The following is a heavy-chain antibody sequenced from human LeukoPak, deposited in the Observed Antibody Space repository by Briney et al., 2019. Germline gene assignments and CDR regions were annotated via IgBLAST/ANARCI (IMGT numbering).Heavy chain of an antibody. V-gene: IGHV4-59*08. CDR3: ARLPGYSGYVASFFFDY. D-gene: IGHD5-12*01. CDR1: GGSISSYY. J-gene: IGHJ4*02. CDR2: IYYSGST. Sequence: SETLSLTCTVSGGSISSYYWSWIRQPPGKGLEWIGYIYYSGSTNYNPSLKSRVTISVDTSKNQFSLKLSSVTAADTAVYYCARLPGYSGYVASFFFDYWGQGTLVTVSS.